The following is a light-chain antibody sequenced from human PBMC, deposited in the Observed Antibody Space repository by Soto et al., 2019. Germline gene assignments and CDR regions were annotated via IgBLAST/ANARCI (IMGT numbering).Light chain of an antibody. CDR3: QQYGNSPIT. V-gene: IGKV3-20*01. J-gene: IGKJ5*01. CDR1: QSVSSSY. CDR2: GAS. Sequence: ETVLTQSPVTLSLSPGERATLSCRASQSVSSSYLAWYQQKPGQAPRLLIYGASSRATGIPDRFSGSGSGTDFTLTISRLEPEDFAVYYCQQYGNSPITFGQGTRLEIK.